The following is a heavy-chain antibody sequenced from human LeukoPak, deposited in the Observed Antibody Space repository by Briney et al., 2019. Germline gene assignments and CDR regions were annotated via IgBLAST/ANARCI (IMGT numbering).Heavy chain of an antibody. J-gene: IGHJ2*01. V-gene: IGHV4-59*01. CDR2: IYYSGST. D-gene: IGHD6-25*01. CDR1: GGSISSYY. CDR3: ARAPSRWYFDL. Sequence: WGTLSLTCTVSGGSISSYYWSWIRQPPGKGLEWIGYIYYSGSTNYNPSLKSRVTISVDTSKNQFSLKLSSVTAADTAVYYCARAPSRWYFDLWGRGTLVTVSS.